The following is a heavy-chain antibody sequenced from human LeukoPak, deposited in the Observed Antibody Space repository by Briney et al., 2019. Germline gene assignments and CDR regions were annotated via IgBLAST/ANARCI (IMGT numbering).Heavy chain of an antibody. CDR2: ISWNSGSI. J-gene: IGHJ4*02. Sequence: PGGSLRLSCAASGFTFSDYYMSWIRQAPGKGLEWVSGISWNSGSIGYADSVKGRFTISRDNAKNSLYLQMNSLRAEDTALYYCAKSRKYSSSWFQIDYWGQGTLVTVSS. V-gene: IGHV3-9*01. CDR1: GFTFSDYY. D-gene: IGHD6-13*01. CDR3: AKSRKYSSSWFQIDY.